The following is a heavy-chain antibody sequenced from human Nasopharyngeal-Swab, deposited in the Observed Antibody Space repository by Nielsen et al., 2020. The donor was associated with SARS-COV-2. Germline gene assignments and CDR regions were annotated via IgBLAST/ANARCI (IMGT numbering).Heavy chain of an antibody. V-gene: IGHV3-23*01. D-gene: IGHD6-13*01. CDR3: AKDRLPHSSTWTIDY. CDR2: ISFSSGSM. Sequence: GESLKISCAASGFTFSSYVMSWVRQAPGKGPEWVSSISFSSGSMHYGDSVKGRFTISRDNSKNTLYLQMDSLRVEGTAVYYCAKDRLPHSSTWTIDYWGQGTLVTVSS. CDR1: GFTFSSYV. J-gene: IGHJ4*02.